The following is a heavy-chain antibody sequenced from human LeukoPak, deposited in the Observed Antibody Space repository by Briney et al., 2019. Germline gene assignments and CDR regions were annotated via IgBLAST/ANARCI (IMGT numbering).Heavy chain of an antibody. CDR3: ARDTRDAFDI. Sequence: SETLSLTCTVSGGSISSYYWSWIRQPPGKGLEWIGYIYYSGSTNYNPSLKSRVTISVDTSKNQFSLKLRSVTAADTAVYYCARDTRDAFDIWGQGTMVTVSS. J-gene: IGHJ3*02. CDR2: IYYSGST. CDR1: GGSISSYY. V-gene: IGHV4-59*01.